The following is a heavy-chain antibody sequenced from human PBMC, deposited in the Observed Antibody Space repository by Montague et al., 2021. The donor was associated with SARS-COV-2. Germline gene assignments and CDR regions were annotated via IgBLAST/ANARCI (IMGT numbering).Heavy chain of an antibody. J-gene: IGHJ4*02. CDR1: GDSISSSSYN. Sequence: SETLSLTCTVSGDSISSSSYNWGWIRQPPGKGLDWIGSVHYNGRTYYNPSLKSRVTIYVDTSKNQISLRLSSVTAADTAVYYSTRHVHMTWPEPSPGFDYWGQGTLVTVSS. D-gene: IGHD1-1*01. CDR3: TRHVHMTWPEPSPGFDY. CDR2: VHYNGRT. V-gene: IGHV4-39*01.